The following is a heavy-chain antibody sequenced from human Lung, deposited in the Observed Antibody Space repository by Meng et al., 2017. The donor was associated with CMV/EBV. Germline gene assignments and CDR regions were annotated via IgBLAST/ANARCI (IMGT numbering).Heavy chain of an antibody. D-gene: IGHD2-2*01. CDR3: ARMDCSSTSCLRDYYYYGMDV. V-gene: IGHV1-69*05. J-gene: IGHJ6*02. CDR2: IIPIFGTA. Sequence: SXXVSXKASGGTFSSYAISWVRQAPGQGLEWMGGIIPIFGTANYAQKFQGRVTITTDGSTSTAYMELSSLRSEDTAVYYCARMDCSSTSCLRDYYYYGMDVWXQGTXVNGAS. CDR1: GGTFSSYA.